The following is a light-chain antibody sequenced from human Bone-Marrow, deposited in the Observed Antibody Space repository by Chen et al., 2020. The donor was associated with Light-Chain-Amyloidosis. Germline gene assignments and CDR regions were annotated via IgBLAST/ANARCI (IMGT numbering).Light chain of an antibody. CDR2: KAS. Sequence: DIQMTQSPSTLSASVGDRVTITCRASQSISSWLAWYQQKPGKAPKLLIYKASSLESGVPSRFSVSESGTEFTLTISSLQPDDFASYYCQQYNSYPITFGQWTRLEIK. J-gene: IGKJ5*01. CDR3: QQYNSYPIT. CDR1: QSISSW. V-gene: IGKV1-5*03.